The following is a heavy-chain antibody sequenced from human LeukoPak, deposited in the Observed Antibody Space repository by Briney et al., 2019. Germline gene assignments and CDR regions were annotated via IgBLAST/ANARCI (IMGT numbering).Heavy chain of an antibody. D-gene: IGHD1-7*01. J-gene: IGHJ3*02. CDR2: ISDDGSKT. CDR3: ARDKGTIWNSQNDPFDI. V-gene: IGHV3-30*10. CDR1: RFTFSSYH. Sequence: GRSLRLSCAASRFTFSSYHMHWVRQAPGKGLEWLAVISDDGSKTYHTDSVRGRFTISRDNSENTLFLQMSSLRGEDTAVYYCARDKGTIWNSQNDPFDIWGQGTMVTVSS.